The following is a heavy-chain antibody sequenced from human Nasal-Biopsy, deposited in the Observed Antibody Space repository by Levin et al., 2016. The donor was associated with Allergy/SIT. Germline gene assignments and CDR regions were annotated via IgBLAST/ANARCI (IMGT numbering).Heavy chain of an antibody. V-gene: IGHV4-59*01. CDR3: ARTNSSGWEWLFDY. J-gene: IGHJ4*02. CDR2: VDYNGGT. D-gene: IGHD6-19*01. Sequence: GSLRLSCTVSHASITSDYWSWIRQSPGKRLEWIGYVDYNGGTSYNPSLDWRVTMSRDTSKNQFSLSLRSLTDAGTAIYYCARTNSSGWEWLFDYWGRGTLVTVSS. CDR1: HASITSDY.